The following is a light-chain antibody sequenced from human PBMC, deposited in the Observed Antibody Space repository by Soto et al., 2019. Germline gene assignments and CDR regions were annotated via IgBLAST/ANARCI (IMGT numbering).Light chain of an antibody. CDR1: QSVLSSSNNKNY. Sequence: DIVMTQSPDSLAVSLGERATINCKSSQSVLSSSNNKNYLDWYQQKPGQPPKLLIYWASTRYSGVPDRFSGSGSGTDFTLTISSLQAEDVAVYYWQQYHSPRPYTFGQGTKLEIK. J-gene: IGKJ2*01. V-gene: IGKV4-1*01. CDR3: QQYHSPRPYT. CDR2: WAS.